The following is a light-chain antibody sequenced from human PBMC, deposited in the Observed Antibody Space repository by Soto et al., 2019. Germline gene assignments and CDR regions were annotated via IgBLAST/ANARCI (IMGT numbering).Light chain of an antibody. V-gene: IGKV4-1*01. J-gene: IGKJ1*01. CDR3: QQFYTSPPT. Sequence: IVMTQSPDSLAVSLGEGAAISCKSSQSVLFTSHNKNFLAWYQQKPGQPPKLLIYWASTRESGVPERFSASGSGTDFTLTISNLQAEDVAVYFCQQFYTSPPTFGQGTKV. CDR1: QSVLFTSHNKNF. CDR2: WAS.